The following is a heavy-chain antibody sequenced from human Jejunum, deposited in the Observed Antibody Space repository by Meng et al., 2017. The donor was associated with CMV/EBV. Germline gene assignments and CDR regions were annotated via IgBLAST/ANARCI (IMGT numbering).Heavy chain of an antibody. J-gene: IGHJ4*02. V-gene: IGHV1-18*01. CDR1: GYDLSDYG. Sequence: SCKTSGYDLSDYGISWVRQAPGQGLEWIGWVSSYTDNTKYAPKFQGRVTMTADASTTTAHLELRSLRSDDTAVYYCARKQWEPDYWGQGTLVTVSS. CDR2: VSSYTDNT. D-gene: IGHD1-26*01. CDR3: ARKQWEPDY.